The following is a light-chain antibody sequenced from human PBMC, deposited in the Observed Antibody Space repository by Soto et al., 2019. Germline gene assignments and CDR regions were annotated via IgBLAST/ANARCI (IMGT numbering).Light chain of an antibody. Sequence: SALTQPASVSGSPGQSITISCTGSSRDVGVYKYVSWYQQYPGKAPRLMIYEVSNRPSGVSNRFSGSKSGNTASLTISGLQAEDEADYYCSSYASDSSLVFGGGTKLTVL. J-gene: IGLJ3*02. CDR1: SRDVGVYKY. CDR2: EVS. CDR3: SSYASDSSLV. V-gene: IGLV2-14*01.